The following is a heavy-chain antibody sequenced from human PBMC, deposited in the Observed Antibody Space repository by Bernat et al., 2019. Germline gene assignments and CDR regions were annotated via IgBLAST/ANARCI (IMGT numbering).Heavy chain of an antibody. V-gene: IGHV3-30*18. Sequence: VQLLKSGGGLAQPGGSLRLSCAASGFTFSNYAMTWVRQAPGKGLEWVAVISYDGSNKYYADSVKGRFTISRDNSKNTLYLQMNSLRAEDTAVYYCAKGDRPYSSSRHPLDYWGQGTLVTVSS. D-gene: IGHD6-6*01. CDR3: AKGDRPYSSSRHPLDY. J-gene: IGHJ4*02. CDR2: ISYDGSNK. CDR1: GFTFSNYA.